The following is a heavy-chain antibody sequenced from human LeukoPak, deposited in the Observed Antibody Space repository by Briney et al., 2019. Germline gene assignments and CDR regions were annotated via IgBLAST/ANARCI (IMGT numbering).Heavy chain of an antibody. CDR2: IYYSGST. D-gene: IGHD6-13*01. CDR1: GGSISSYY. CDR3: ARGGGSSWAGY. J-gene: IGHJ4*02. V-gene: IGHV4-59*01. Sequence: PSETLSLTCTVSGGSISSYYWSWIRQPPGKGLEWIGYIYYSGSTNYNPSLKSRVTISVDTSKNQCSLKLSSVTAADTAVYYCARGGGSSWAGYWGQGTLVTVSS.